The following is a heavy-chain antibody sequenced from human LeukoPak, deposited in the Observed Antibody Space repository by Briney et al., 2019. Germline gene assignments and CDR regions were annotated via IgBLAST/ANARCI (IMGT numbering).Heavy chain of an antibody. V-gene: IGHV1-18*01. CDR3: ARALAGGDYVSPDY. D-gene: IGHD4-17*01. CDR1: GYTFSSYG. J-gene: IGHJ4*02. CDR2: ISAYNGNT. Sequence: AASVKVSCKASGYTFSSYGISWVRQAPGQGLEWMGWISAYNGNTYYAQNLQGRVTMTTDTSTSTAYMELRSLRSDDTAVYYCARALAGGDYVSPDYWGQGTLVTVSS.